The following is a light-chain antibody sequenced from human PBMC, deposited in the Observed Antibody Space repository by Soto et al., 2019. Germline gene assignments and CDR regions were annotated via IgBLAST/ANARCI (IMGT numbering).Light chain of an antibody. V-gene: IGKV3-20*01. CDR3: QQYGSSPET. CDR1: QGIGDT. CDR2: DVS. Sequence: EVVMRQSPATLSVSPGEGATFSCRASQGIGDTLAWYQQKPGQAPRLLIYDVSSRATGIPDRFSGSGSGTDFTLTVSRLEPEDFAVYYCQQYGSSPETFGQGTKVDIK. J-gene: IGKJ1*01.